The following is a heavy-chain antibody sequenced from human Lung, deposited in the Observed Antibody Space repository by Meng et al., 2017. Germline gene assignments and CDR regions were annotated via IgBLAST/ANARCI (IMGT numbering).Heavy chain of an antibody. D-gene: IGHD4-17*01. CDR2: ITGDGSST. CDR3: ARGGVTTDD. Sequence: VQLVGSGGGLGRPGGALRITWVASGGIFRNLWLTWVRQAPGKGLEWVGRITGDGSSTIYADSVQGRFTMSRDNAKNTLSLQMNSLRAEDTAVYYCARGGVTTDDWGQGTLVTVSS. CDR1: GGIFRNLW. V-gene: IGHV3-74*02. J-gene: IGHJ4*02.